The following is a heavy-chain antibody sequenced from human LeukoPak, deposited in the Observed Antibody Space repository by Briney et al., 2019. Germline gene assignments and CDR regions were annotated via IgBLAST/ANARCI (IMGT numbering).Heavy chain of an antibody. CDR1: GFTFSSYG. V-gene: IGHV3-33*06. Sequence: GRPLRLSCAASGFTFSSYGMHWVRQAPGKGLEWVAVIWYDGSNKYYADSVKGRFTISRDNSKNTLYLQMNSLRAEDTAVYYCAKEIAAAANWFDPWGQGTLVTVSS. CDR2: IWYDGSNK. CDR3: AKEIAAAANWFDP. J-gene: IGHJ5*02. D-gene: IGHD6-13*01.